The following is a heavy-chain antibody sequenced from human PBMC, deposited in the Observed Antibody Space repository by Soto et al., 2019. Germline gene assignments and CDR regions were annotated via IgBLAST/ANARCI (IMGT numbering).Heavy chain of an antibody. CDR3: ARRNRKWELLHYFDY. J-gene: IGHJ4*02. CDR2: IYPGDSDT. V-gene: IGHV5-51*01. D-gene: IGHD1-26*01. Sequence: GGSLKISCKGSGYSFTSYWIGWVRQMPGKGLEWMGIIYPGDSDTRYSPSFQGQVTISADKSISTAYLQWSSLKASDTAMYYCARRNRKWELLHYFDYWGQGTPVTVSS. CDR1: GYSFTSYW.